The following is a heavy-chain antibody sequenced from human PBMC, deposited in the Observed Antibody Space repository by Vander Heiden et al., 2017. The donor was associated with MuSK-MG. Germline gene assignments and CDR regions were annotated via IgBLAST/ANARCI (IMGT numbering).Heavy chain of an antibody. CDR1: GFTFSSYA. D-gene: IGHD2-15*01. Sequence: QVQLVESGGGVVQPGRSLRLSCAASGFTFSSYAMQRVRQAPGKGLEWVAVISYDGSNKYYADSVKGRFTISRDNSKNTLYLQMNSLRAEDTAVYYCARAGSQIGYCSGGSCYSLDYWGQGTLVTVSS. CDR3: ARAGSQIGYCSGGSCYSLDY. CDR2: ISYDGSNK. J-gene: IGHJ4*02. V-gene: IGHV3-30-3*01.